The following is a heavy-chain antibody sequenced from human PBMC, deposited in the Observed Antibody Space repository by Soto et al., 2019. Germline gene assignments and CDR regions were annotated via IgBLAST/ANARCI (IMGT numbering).Heavy chain of an antibody. V-gene: IGHV3-11*01. D-gene: IGHD4-17*01. CDR1: GFTFSDSY. CDR2: ISYSSNTI. Sequence: GGSLRLSCAASGFTFSDSYMGWIRQAPGKGLEWVSYISYSSNTIYYTNSVKGRFTISRDNARNSLYLQMNSLGAEDTAVYYCAKDVKTTVVRAYDYWGQGTLVTVSS. CDR3: AKDVKTTVVRAYDY. J-gene: IGHJ4*02.